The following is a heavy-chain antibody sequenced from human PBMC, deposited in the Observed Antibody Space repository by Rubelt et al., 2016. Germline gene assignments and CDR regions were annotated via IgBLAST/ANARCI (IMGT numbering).Heavy chain of an antibody. CDR2: VSYDGSNK. Sequence: SSYAMHWVRLAPGKGLDWVAVVSYDGSNKFYADSVKGRFTISRDTSKNTLYLQMNSLRAEDTAVYYCARGLAVQQWLASPYWGQGTLVTVSS. CDR1: SSYA. CDR3: ARGLAVQQWLASPY. D-gene: IGHD6-19*01. J-gene: IGHJ4*02. V-gene: IGHV3-30*04.